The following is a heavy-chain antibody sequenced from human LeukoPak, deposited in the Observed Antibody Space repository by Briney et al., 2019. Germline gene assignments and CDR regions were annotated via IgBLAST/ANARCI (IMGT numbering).Heavy chain of an antibody. CDR3: VKITSVTGGDC. D-gene: IGHD1-1*01. CDR1: GFXFSAYA. Sequence: GGSLRLSCSASGFXFSAYAIYWVRQAPGKGLEYVSGISNNGGSSFYADSVKGRFTISRDNSKNTLYLQMSSLRVEDTAVYYCVKITSVTGGDCWGQGTRLTVSS. J-gene: IGHJ4*02. V-gene: IGHV3-64D*09. CDR2: ISNNGGSS.